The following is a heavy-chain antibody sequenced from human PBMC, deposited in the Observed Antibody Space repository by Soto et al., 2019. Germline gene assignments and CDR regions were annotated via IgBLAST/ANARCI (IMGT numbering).Heavy chain of an antibody. CDR1: GDSISSGGYY. D-gene: IGHD3-22*01. CDR3: ARTYYNVSGGPFDY. Sequence: QVQLQESGPELVKPSQTLSLTCTVSGDSISSGGYYWSWIRQDPGKGLEWIGYIYFSGTTYYNPSLESRVPTSVDTTDNQSSLKPNSVTAADTALYYCARTYYNVSGGPFDYWGQGILVTVSS. J-gene: IGHJ4*02. CDR2: IYFSGTT. V-gene: IGHV4-31*03.